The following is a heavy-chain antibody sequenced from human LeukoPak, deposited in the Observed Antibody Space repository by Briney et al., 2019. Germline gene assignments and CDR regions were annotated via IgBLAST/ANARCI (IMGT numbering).Heavy chain of an antibody. Sequence: GGSLRLSCSASGIIFGSYWMSWFRQAPGQGLEWVASIKHDGSENYYVDFVKGRFTISRDNAKKSLYLQMNTLRAEDTAVYYCASGRMAVAGKTFDYWGQGTLVTVSS. CDR3: ASGRMAVAGKTFDY. V-gene: IGHV3-7*01. CDR2: IKHDGSEN. J-gene: IGHJ4*02. CDR1: GIIFGSYW. D-gene: IGHD6-19*01.